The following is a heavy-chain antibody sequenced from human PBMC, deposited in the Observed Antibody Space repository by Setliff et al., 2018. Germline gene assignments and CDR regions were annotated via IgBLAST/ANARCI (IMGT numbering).Heavy chain of an antibody. CDR3: ARDDDDFYSGYPYMDV. Sequence: ASVKVSCKASGYTFTNYAIHWVRQAPGQRLEWMGWINAGNGNTKYSQKFQGRVTITRDTSASTAYMELSRLTYEDTAVYYCARDDDDFYSGYPYMDVWGKGTTVTVSS. CDR1: GYTFTNYA. J-gene: IGHJ6*03. CDR2: INAGNGNT. D-gene: IGHD3-3*01. V-gene: IGHV1-3*01.